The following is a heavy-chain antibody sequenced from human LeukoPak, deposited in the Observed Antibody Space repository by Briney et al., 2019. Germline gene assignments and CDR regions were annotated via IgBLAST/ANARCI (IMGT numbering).Heavy chain of an antibody. D-gene: IGHD1-1*01. CDR2: ISPYTGNT. CDR1: NYTFTSHD. V-gene: IGHV1-18*01. J-gene: IGHJ4*02. Sequence: ASVKVSCKASNYTFTSHDISWVRQAPGQGLEWMGWISPYTGNTKYAQKFQGRVTMTTSTSTSIVYMELRSLGSDDTAVYFCAREGGTWVPFDYWGQGTLVTVSS. CDR3: AREGGTWVPFDY.